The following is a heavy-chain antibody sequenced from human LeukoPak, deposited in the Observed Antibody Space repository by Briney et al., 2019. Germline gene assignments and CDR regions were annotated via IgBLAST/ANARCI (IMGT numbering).Heavy chain of an antibody. V-gene: IGHV1-18*01. CDR1: GYSFTNYG. D-gene: IGHD6-19*01. CDR3: ARDRSIAVAGIDY. Sequence: ASVKVSCKTSGYSFTNYGITWVRQAPGQGLEWMGWISGYNSKPFYAQNFQGRVTMTTDTSTSTVYMEVRSLRSDDTAVYYCARDRSIAVAGIDYWGQGTLVTVSS. CDR2: ISGYNSKP. J-gene: IGHJ4*02.